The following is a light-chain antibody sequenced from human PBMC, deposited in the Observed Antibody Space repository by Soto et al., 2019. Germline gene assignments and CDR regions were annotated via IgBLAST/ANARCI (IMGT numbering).Light chain of an antibody. CDR1: SSDVGGYNY. CDR3: SSYAGSNNFVV. J-gene: IGLJ1*01. CDR2: EVS. Sequence: QSALTQPPSASGCPGQSVTISCTGTSSDVGGYNYVSWYQQHPGKAPKLMIYEVSKRPSGVPDRFSGSKSGNTASLTVSGLQAEDEADYYCSSYAGSNNFVVFGTGTKVTVL. V-gene: IGLV2-8*01.